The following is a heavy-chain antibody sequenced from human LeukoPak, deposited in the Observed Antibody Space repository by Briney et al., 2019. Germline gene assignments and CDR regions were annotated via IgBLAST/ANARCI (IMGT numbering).Heavy chain of an antibody. CDR1: GFTFSSYW. CDR2: IKQDGSEK. J-gene: IGHJ4*02. CDR3: AKPHYSGSGSYSKEDF. V-gene: IGHV3-7*03. D-gene: IGHD3-10*01. Sequence: PGGSLRLSCAASGFTFSSYWMSWVRQAPGKGLEWVANIKQDGSEKYYVDSVKGRFTISRDNAKNSLYLQINSLRAEDTAVYYCAKPHYSGSGSYSKEDFWGQGTLVTVSS.